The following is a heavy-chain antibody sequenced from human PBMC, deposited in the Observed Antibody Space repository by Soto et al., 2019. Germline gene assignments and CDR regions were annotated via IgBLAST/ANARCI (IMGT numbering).Heavy chain of an antibody. CDR3: AKGIKSSGYYFDC. V-gene: IGHV3-23*01. D-gene: IGHD3-22*01. CDR2: ISGSGGTT. Sequence: EVQLLESGGGLVQPGGSLRLSCAASGFTFSSYAMSWVRQAPGKGLEWVSGISGSGGTTYYADSVKGRFTISRDSSKNTLYLQMNILRAEDAAIYYCAKGIKSSGYYFDCWGQGTLVTVSS. CDR1: GFTFSSYA. J-gene: IGHJ4*02.